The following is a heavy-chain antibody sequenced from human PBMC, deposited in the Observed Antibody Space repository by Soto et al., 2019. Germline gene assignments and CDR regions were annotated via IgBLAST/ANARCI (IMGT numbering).Heavy chain of an antibody. D-gene: IGHD3-10*01. Sequence: QVQLVESGGGVVQPGRSLRLSCAASGFTFSSYGMHWVRQAPGKGLEWVAVISYDGSNKYYADSVKGRFTISRDNSKNTLYLKMNSLRAEDRAVYYCAKDMVLFLWGQGTLVTVSS. CDR2: ISYDGSNK. V-gene: IGHV3-30*18. CDR1: GFTFSSYG. J-gene: IGHJ4*02. CDR3: AKDMVLFL.